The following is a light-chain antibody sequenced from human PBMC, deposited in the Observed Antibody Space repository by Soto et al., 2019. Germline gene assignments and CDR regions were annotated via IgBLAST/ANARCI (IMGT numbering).Light chain of an antibody. V-gene: IGKV3-20*01. CDR1: QSISNSY. J-gene: IGKJ1*01. CDR3: QQYGSSPRT. CDR2: GAS. Sequence: ESVMTRSPGTLSLSPGEKATLSCRASQSISNSYLAWYQQKPGQAPRLLIYGASSRATGIPDRFSGGGSVTDFTLTISRLEPEDFAVHFCQQYGSSPRTFGQETKVDIK.